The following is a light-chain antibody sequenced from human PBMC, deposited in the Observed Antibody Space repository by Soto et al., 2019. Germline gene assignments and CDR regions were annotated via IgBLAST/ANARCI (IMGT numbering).Light chain of an antibody. J-gene: IGLJ2*01. V-gene: IGLV2-14*01. CDR3: SSYASSSTLHVL. CDR2: DVS. Sequence: QSALTQPASVSGSPGQSITISCTGTSSDVGGYNYVSWYQQHPGKAPKLMIYDVSNRPSGVSNRFSGSKSGNTASLTISGLQAEHEADYYCSSYASSSTLHVLFGGGTKLTVL. CDR1: SSDVGGYNY.